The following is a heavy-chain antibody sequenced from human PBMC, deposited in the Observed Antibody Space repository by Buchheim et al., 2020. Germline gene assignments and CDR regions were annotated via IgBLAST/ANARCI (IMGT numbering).Heavy chain of an antibody. D-gene: IGHD6-19*01. J-gene: IGHJ4*02. Sequence: EVQLVESGGRVVRPGGSLRLSCAASGVTFVGYALTWVRQAPGKGLEWVSGINWNGGTTGYADSVKGRFTISRDNAKKSLYVQMNSLGADDTAFYYCARGGFSGSASDYWGQGTL. CDR2: INWNGGTT. CDR3: ARGGFSGSASDY. CDR1: GVTFVGYA. V-gene: IGHV3-20*04.